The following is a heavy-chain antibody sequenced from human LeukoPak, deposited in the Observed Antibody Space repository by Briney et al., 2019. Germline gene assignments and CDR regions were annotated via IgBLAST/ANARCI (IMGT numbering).Heavy chain of an antibody. D-gene: IGHD2-21*01. CDR3: ARGPPIETMVVIPLGY. V-gene: IGHV1-69*05. CDR2: IIPIFGTA. CDR1: GGTFSSYA. Sequence: SVKVSCKASGGTFSSYAISWVRQAPGQGLEWMGGIIPIFGTANYAQKFQGRVTITTDESTSTAYMELSSLRSEDTAVYYCARGPPIETMVVIPLGYWGQGTLVTVSS. J-gene: IGHJ4*02.